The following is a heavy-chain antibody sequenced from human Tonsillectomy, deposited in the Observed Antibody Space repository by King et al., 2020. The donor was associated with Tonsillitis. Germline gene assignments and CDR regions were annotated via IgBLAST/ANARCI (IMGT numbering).Heavy chain of an antibody. Sequence: VQLVQSGGGVVQPGRSLRLSCAASGFTFSTYAMHWVRQAPGKGLEWVAVISSDGSDKYYADSVKGRFIISRDNSKNTLNLQMNRLKTEDTAVYYCARNLGMGGASDYWGQGTLVTVSS. CDR1: GFTFSTYA. V-gene: IGHV3-30*04. CDR2: ISSDGSDK. CDR3: ARNLGMGGASDY. D-gene: IGHD3-16*01. J-gene: IGHJ4*02.